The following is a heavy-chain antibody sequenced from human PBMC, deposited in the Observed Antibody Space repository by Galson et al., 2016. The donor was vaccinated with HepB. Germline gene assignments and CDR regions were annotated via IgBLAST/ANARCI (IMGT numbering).Heavy chain of an antibody. V-gene: IGHV3-66*02. D-gene: IGHD4-17*01. Sequence: SLRLSCAASGYTVSNNYMTRVRQAPGKGLEYVSVIYSGGTTYYADSVKGRLTISRDNSQNSLFLQMNTLRAEDTAVYFCVRGVYGDHGWFDYWGQGTLVTVSS. CDR2: IYSGGTT. J-gene: IGHJ4*02. CDR3: VRGVYGDHGWFDY. CDR1: GYTVSNNY.